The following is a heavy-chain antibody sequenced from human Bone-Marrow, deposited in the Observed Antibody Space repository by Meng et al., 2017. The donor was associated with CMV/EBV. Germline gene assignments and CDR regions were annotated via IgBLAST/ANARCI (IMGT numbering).Heavy chain of an antibody. D-gene: IGHD6-6*01. J-gene: IGHJ4*02. CDR3: ARARGRGSSSSGRPYYFDY. Sequence: SVKVSCKASGGTFSTYAINWVRQAPGQGLEWVGGIIPMLATPHYAQNFQGRVTITADKSTSTAYMDLSTLRFEDTAVYYCARARGRGSSSSGRPYYFDYWGQGTLVTVSS. CDR1: GGTFSTYA. CDR2: IIPMLATP. V-gene: IGHV1-69*10.